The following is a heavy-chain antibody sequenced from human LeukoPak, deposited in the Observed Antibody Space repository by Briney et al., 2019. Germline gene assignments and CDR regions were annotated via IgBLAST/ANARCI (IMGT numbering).Heavy chain of an antibody. CDR2: ISNGGGYI. CDR3: ARAVVGSAYDYFDC. CDR1: GFTFSNYN. J-gene: IGHJ4*02. Sequence: GGSLRLSCAASGFTFSNYNMNWVRQAPGKGLEWVSFISNGGGYIYYTDSVKGRFTISRDNAKNSLFLQMNSLRAEDTAVYFCARAVVGSAYDYFDCWGQGTLVTVSS. D-gene: IGHD5-12*01. V-gene: IGHV3-21*01.